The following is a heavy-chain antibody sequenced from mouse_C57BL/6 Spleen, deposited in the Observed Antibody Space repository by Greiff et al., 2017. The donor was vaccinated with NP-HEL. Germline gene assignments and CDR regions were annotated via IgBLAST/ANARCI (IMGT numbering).Heavy chain of an antibody. Sequence: VQLQQSGPELVKPGASVKISCKASGYTFTDYYMNWVKQSHGKSLEWIGDINPNNGGTSYNQKFKGKATLTVDKSSSTAYMELRSLTSEDSAVYYCARSYGSSYVDAMDYWGQGTSVTVSS. CDR1: GYTFTDYY. CDR3: ARSYGSSYVDAMDY. CDR2: INPNNGGT. D-gene: IGHD1-1*01. J-gene: IGHJ4*01. V-gene: IGHV1-26*01.